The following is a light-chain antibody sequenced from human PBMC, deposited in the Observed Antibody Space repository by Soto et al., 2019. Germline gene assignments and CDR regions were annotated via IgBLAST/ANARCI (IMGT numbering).Light chain of an antibody. Sequence: QSVLTQSPSDSSSLGASVKLTCTLSSGHSNYAIAWHQQQPEKGPRYLMKVNSGGSHIKGDGIPDRFSGSSSGAERFLFISSLQSEDEAHYYCQTWGTGSAIVVFGGGTQLTFL. CDR2: VNSGGSH. V-gene: IGLV4-69*01. CDR3: QTWGTGSAIVV. J-gene: IGLJ7*01. CDR1: SGHSNYA.